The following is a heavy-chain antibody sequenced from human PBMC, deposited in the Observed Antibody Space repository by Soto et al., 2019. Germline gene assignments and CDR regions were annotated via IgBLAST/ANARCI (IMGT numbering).Heavy chain of an antibody. J-gene: IGHJ4*02. CDR1: GFTFSSSV. V-gene: IGHV1-58*01. CDR2: IVVGSGKT. CDR3: AASVGRYSYGIDY. D-gene: IGHD1-26*01. Sequence: SVKVSCKPSGFTFSSSVVQWVRQARGQGLEWIGWIVVGSGKTNYAQKFQERVIIFRDMPTSTAYMELSSLSSEDTAVYYCAASVGRYSYGIDYWGQGTLVTVYS.